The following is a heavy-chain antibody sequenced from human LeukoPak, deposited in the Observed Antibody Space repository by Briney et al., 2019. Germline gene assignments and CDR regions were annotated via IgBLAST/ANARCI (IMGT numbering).Heavy chain of an antibody. D-gene: IGHD1-1*01. CDR2: IYSGGST. CDR3: ARALNEEADY. J-gene: IGHJ4*02. Sequence: GGSLRLSCAASGFTVSSNYMSWLRQAPGKGLEWVSVIYSGGSTYYADSVKGRFTISRDNSKNTLYLQMNSLRAEDTAVYYCARALNEEADYWGQGNLVTVSS. CDR1: GFTVSSNY. V-gene: IGHV3-66*01.